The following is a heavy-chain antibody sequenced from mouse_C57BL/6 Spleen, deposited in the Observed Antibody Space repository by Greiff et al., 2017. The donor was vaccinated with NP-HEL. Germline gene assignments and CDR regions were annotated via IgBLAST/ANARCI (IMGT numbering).Heavy chain of an antibody. Sequence: ESGPGLVKPSQSLSLTCSVTGYSITSGYYWNWIRQFPGNKLEWMGYISYDGSNNYNPSLKNRISITRDTSKNQFFLKLNSVTTEDTATYYCARDREYDYDGAMDYWGQGTSVTVSS. V-gene: IGHV3-6*01. J-gene: IGHJ4*01. CDR1: GYSITSGYY. D-gene: IGHD2-4*01. CDR3: ARDREYDYDGAMDY. CDR2: ISYDGSN.